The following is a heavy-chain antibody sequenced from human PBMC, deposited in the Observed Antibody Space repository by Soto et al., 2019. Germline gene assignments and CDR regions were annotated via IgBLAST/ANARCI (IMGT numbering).Heavy chain of an antibody. CDR3: ARGRTGLFCSRNKCPGNWFDS. V-gene: IGHV4-30-2*06. CDR1: GVTMSYGGYS. CDR2: IYHGGTT. J-gene: IGHJ5*01. Sequence: TSETLSLTCSVSGVTMSYGGYSWSWIRQSPGRGLEWIGHIYHGGTTFYNPSLKSRVAISEDRSKNQFSLNLSSVTAADTAVYYCARGRTGLFCSRNKCPGNWFDSWGQGTLVTVSS. D-gene: IGHD2-2*01.